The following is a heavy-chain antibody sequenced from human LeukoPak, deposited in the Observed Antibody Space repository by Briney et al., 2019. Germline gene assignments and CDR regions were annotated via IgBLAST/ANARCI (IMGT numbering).Heavy chain of an antibody. CDR1: GGTFSSYT. CDR3: AQDPNYGSGSYSFDY. D-gene: IGHD3-10*01. J-gene: IGHJ4*02. Sequence: SVKVSCKASGGTFSSYTISWVRQAPGQGLEWMGRIIPILGIANYAQKFQGRVTITADKSTSTAYMELSSLRSEDTAVYYCAQDPNYGSGSYSFDYWGQGTLVTVSA. CDR2: IIPILGIA. V-gene: IGHV1-69*02.